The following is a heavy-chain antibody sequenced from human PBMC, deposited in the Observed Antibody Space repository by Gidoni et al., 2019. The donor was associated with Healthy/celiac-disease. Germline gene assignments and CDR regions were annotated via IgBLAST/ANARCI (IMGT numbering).Heavy chain of an antibody. J-gene: IGHJ5*02. CDR3: ARKVAGPNWFDP. Sequence: QVQLQQWGAGLLKPSETLSLTCAVYGGSFSGYYWSWIRQPPGKGLEWIGEINHSGSTNYNPSLKSRVTISVDTSKNQFSLKLSSVTAADTAVYYCARKVAGPNWFDPWGQGTLVTVSS. D-gene: IGHD6-19*01. CDR2: INHSGST. CDR1: GGSFSGYY. V-gene: IGHV4-34*01.